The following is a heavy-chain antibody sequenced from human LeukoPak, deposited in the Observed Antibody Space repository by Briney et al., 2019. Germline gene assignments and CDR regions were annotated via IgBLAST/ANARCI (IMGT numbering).Heavy chain of an antibody. Sequence: SETLSLTCTVSGGSISSYYWSWIRQPPGKGLEWIGYIYYSGSTNYNPSLKSRVTISVDTSKNQFSLKLSSVTAADTAVYYCARGYPYGGPFDYWGQGTLVTVSS. J-gene: IGHJ4*02. V-gene: IGHV4-59*01. CDR3: ARGYPYGGPFDY. CDR2: IYYSGST. CDR1: GGSISSYY. D-gene: IGHD4-23*01.